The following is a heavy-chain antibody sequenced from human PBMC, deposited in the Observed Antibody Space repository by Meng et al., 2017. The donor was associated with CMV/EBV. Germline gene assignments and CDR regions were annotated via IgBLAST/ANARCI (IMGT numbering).Heavy chain of an antibody. V-gene: IGHV3-7*03. CDR3: ARESVVIQALGRAFDI. D-gene: IGHD2-2*01. CDR2: IKQDGSEK. J-gene: IGHJ3*02. CDR1: GFTFSSYW. Sequence: LSLTCAASGFTFSSYWMSWVRPATGKGLEWVANIKQDGSEKYYVDSVKGRFTISRDNAKNSLYLQMNSLRAEGTAVYYCARESVVIQALGRAFDIWGQGTMVTVSS.